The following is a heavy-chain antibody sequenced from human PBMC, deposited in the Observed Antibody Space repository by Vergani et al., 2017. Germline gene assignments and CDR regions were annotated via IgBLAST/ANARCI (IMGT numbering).Heavy chain of an antibody. CDR1: GFVVSDFY. Sequence: VQLVESGGGLVQPGGSLRLPCAASGFVVSDFYTSWTRQAPGKGLEWVAYISSSGSTTYYADSVKGRFTISRDKASDSVSLHMNSLGAEDTAVYYCAGGYCTNSICRGKVDSWGQGTLVTVSS. J-gene: IGHJ4*02. CDR3: AGGYCTNSICRGKVDS. CDR2: ISSSGSTT. D-gene: IGHD2-8*01. V-gene: IGHV3-11*01.